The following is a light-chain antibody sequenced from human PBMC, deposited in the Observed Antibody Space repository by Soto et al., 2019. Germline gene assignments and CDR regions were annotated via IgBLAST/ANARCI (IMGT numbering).Light chain of an antibody. CDR3: SSYTSSSTGV. CDR2: EVS. Sequence: QSALTQPGSVSGSPGQSITISCTGTSSDVGGYNYVSWYQQHPGKAPKLMIYEVSNRPSGVSNRFSGSKSGNTASLTISGLQAEDEADYYCSSYTSSSTGVFGTGTKVTVL. J-gene: IGLJ1*01. V-gene: IGLV2-14*01. CDR1: SSDVGGYNY.